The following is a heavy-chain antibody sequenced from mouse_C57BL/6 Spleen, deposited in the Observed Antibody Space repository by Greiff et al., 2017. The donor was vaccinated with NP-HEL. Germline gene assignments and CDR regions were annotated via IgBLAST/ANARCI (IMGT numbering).Heavy chain of an antibody. CDR2: ISSGGSYT. V-gene: IGHV5-6*02. CDR3: ASDSNFHAMDY. CDR1: GFTFSSYG. Sequence: EVKLVESGGDLVKPGGSLKLSCAASGFTFSSYGMSWVRQTPDKRLEWVATISSGGSYTYYPDSVKGRFTISRDNAKNTLYLQMSSLKSEDTAMYYCASDSNFHAMDYWGQGTSVTVSS. J-gene: IGHJ4*01. D-gene: IGHD2-5*01.